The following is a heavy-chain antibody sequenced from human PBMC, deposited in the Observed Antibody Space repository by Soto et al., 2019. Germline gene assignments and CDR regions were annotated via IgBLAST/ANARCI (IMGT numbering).Heavy chain of an antibody. V-gene: IGHV3-30*18. CDR1: GFTFSSYG. J-gene: IGHJ6*02. CDR3: AKDHGSSWYVGYYYYGMDV. CDR2: ISYDGSNK. Sequence: GGSLRLSCAASGFTFSSYGMHWVRQAPGKGLEWVAVISYDGSNKYYADSVKGRFTISRDNSKNTLYLQMNSLRAEDTAVYYCAKDHGSSWYVGYYYYGMDVWGQGTTVTVSS. D-gene: IGHD6-13*01.